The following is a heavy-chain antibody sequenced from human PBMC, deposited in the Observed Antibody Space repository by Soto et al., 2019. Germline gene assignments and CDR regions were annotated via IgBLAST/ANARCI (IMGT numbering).Heavy chain of an antibody. D-gene: IGHD3-22*01. V-gene: IGHV4-59*08. CDR3: ARHEVTMTYYFDY. CDR2: IYYSGST. Sequence: QVQLQESGPGLVKPSETLSLTCAVSGASISGYFWSWIRQPPGKGLEWIGYIYYSGSTNYNPSLKCRVTISVDTSKNQFSLKLNSVTAADTAVYYCARHEVTMTYYFDYWGQGTLVTVSS. J-gene: IGHJ4*02. CDR1: GASISGYF.